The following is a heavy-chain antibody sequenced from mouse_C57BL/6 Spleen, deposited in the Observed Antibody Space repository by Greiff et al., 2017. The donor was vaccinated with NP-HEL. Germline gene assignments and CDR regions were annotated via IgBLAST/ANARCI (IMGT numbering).Heavy chain of an antibody. CDR1: GFTFSSYA. D-gene: IGHD3-3*01. V-gene: IGHV5-4*01. Sequence: EVQLVESGGGLVKPGGSLKLSCAASGFTFSSYAMSWVRQTPEKRLEWVATISDGGSYTYYPDNVKGRFTISRDNAKNNLYLQMSHLKSEDTAMYYCAREGQSFDYWGQGTTLTVSS. J-gene: IGHJ2*01. CDR2: ISDGGSYT. CDR3: AREGQSFDY.